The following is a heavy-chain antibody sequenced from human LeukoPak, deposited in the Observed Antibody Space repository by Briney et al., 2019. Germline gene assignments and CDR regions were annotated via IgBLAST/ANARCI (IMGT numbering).Heavy chain of an antibody. J-gene: IGHJ4*02. Sequence: SVKVSCKASGGTFSSYAISWVRQAPGQGLEWMGGIIPIFGTANYAQKFQGRVTITADESTSTAYMELSSLRSEDTAVYYCASSFHCSGGSCYSHFDYWGQGTLVTVSS. CDR2: IIPIFGTA. CDR1: GGTFSSYA. D-gene: IGHD2-15*01. CDR3: ASSFHCSGGSCYSHFDY. V-gene: IGHV1-69*13.